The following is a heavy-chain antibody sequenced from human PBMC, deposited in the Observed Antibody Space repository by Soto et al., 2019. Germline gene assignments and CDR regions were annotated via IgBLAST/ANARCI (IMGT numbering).Heavy chain of an antibody. D-gene: IGHD6-6*01. CDR3: AKGPKDQLFYYYYYGMDV. CDR2: ISGSGGST. J-gene: IGHJ6*02. V-gene: IGHV3-23*01. CDR1: GFTFSSYA. Sequence: GGSLRLSCAASGFTFSSYAMSWVRQAPGKGLEWVSAISGSGGSTYYADSVKGRFTISRDNSKNTLYLQMNSLRAEDTAVYYCAKGPKDQLFYYYYYGMDVWGQGTTVTVSS.